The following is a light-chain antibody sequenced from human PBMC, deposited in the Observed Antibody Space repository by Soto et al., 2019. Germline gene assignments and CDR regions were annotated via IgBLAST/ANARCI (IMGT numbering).Light chain of an antibody. CDR1: QSISSW. J-gene: IGKJ1*01. V-gene: IGKV1-5*01. CDR3: QQYNSYSRA. Sequence: DIQMTQSPSTLSASVGDRVTITCRASQSISSWLAWYEQKPVKAPKLLIYDASSLDSGVPSRFSGSGSGTEFTLTISSLQPDDFETYYCQQYNSYSRAFGQGTKVEIK. CDR2: DAS.